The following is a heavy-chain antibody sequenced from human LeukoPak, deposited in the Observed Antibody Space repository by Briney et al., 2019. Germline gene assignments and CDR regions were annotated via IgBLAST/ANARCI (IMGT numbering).Heavy chain of an antibody. J-gene: IGHJ6*03. CDR2: IIPIFGTA. Sequence: SVKFSCKSSGGTFTIYAISWVRQAPGQGLEWMGRIIPIFGTANYAQKFQGRVTITTDESTRTAYMELSSLRSEDTAVYYCARGYCSSTSCYDYYYYMDVWGKEPTVTVSS. D-gene: IGHD2-2*01. CDR3: ARGYCSSTSCYDYYYYMDV. V-gene: IGHV1-69*05. CDR1: GGTFTIYA.